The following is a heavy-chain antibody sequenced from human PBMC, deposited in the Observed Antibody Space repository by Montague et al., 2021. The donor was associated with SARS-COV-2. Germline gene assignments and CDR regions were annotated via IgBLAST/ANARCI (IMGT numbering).Heavy chain of an antibody. J-gene: IGHJ4*02. V-gene: IGHV4-34*01. Sequence: SETLSLTCAVYGGSFSGYYWSWIRQPPGKGLEWIGEINHSGSTNYNPSLKSRVTISVDTSKNQFSLKLSSVTAADTAVYYCTRGDLRCSSSWYLDYWGQGTLVTVSS. CDR2: INHSGST. CDR3: TRGDLRCSSSWYLDY. D-gene: IGHD6-13*01. CDR1: GGSFSGYY.